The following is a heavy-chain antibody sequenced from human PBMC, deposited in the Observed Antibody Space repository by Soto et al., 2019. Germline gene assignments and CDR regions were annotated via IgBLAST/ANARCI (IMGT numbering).Heavy chain of an antibody. V-gene: IGHV3-53*01. Sequence: EVQLVESGGGLIQPGGSLRLSCAASGFAVSSKYMTWVRQAPGKGLEWVSVIYGGGTTYYADSVKGRFTISRDTSKNTLYLQMNILRAKDTAVYYGVQTTGWPGFDFWGQGTLVTVSS. CDR3: VQTTGWPGFDF. CDR1: GFAVSSKY. D-gene: IGHD6-19*01. CDR2: IYGGGTT. J-gene: IGHJ4*02.